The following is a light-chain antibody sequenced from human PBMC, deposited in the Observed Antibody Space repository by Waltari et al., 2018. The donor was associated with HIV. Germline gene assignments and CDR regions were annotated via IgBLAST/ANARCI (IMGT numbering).Light chain of an antibody. CDR2: DVS. CDR3: CSYAGSHTPWV. CDR1: RSAVGGYNY. Sequence: QSALTQPRSVTGSPGQSVTISCTGTRSAVGGYNYVSWYQQHPGKAPKRIIYDVSKRPSGVPDRFSGSKSGNTASLTISGLQAEDEVHYYCCSYAGSHTPWVFGGGTKVTVL. J-gene: IGLJ3*02. V-gene: IGLV2-11*01.